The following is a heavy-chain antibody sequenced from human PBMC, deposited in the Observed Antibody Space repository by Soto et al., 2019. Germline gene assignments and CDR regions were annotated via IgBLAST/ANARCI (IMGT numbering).Heavy chain of an antibody. CDR1: GFTFSSSA. CDR2: INPTGANT. D-gene: IGHD6-13*01. CDR3: VSWVSDHFDY. V-gene: IGHV3-23*01. Sequence: PGGSLRLSCAASGFTFSSSAMSWVRQAPGTGLEWVSTINPTGANTHYADSAKGRFTISRDNPRNTVDLQMNSLRAADTALYYCVSWVSDHFDYWGQGTPVTVYS. J-gene: IGHJ4*02.